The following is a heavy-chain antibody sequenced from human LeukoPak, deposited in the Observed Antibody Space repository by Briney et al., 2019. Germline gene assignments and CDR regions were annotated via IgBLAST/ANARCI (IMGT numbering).Heavy chain of an antibody. Sequence: SQTLSLTCSVSGGSISSGNYYWSWIRQPAGTGLEWIGRIYSSGSTNHNPSLKSRVTISADTSKNQFSLKLSSVTGADTAVYYCASTDTNGGAFDMWGQGTMVTVSS. CDR3: ASTDTNGGAFDM. J-gene: IGHJ3*02. CDR2: IYSSGST. CDR1: GGSISSGNYY. V-gene: IGHV4-61*02. D-gene: IGHD2-8*01.